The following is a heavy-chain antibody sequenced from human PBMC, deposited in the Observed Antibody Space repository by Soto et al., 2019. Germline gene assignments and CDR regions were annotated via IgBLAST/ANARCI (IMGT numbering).Heavy chain of an antibody. CDR3: ALLPSVNYYYYFDMDV. CDR1: GYTFTSYY. D-gene: IGHD3-22*01. CDR2: INLSGGST. J-gene: IGHJ6*02. Sequence: ASVKVSCKASGYTFTSYYTHWVRQAPGQGLEWMGIINLSGGSTSYAQKFQGRVTMTRDTSTSTVYMELSSLRSEDTSVYYCALLPSVNYYYYFDMDVWGQGTTVTVSS. V-gene: IGHV1-46*01.